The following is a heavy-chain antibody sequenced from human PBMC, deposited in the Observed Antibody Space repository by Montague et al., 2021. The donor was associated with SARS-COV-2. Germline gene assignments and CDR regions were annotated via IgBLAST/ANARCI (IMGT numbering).Heavy chain of an antibody. CDR2: IYYSGST. CDR3: ARVFPRWLQFDPYFDY. V-gene: IGHV4-61*01. Sequence: SETRSLTCTVSGGSISSGSYYWSWIRQPPGKGLEWIGYIYYSGSTNYNPSLKSRVTISVDTSKNQFSLKLSSVTAADTAVYYCARVFPRWLQFDPYFDYWGQGTLVTVSS. J-gene: IGHJ4*02. D-gene: IGHD5-24*01. CDR1: GGSISSGSYY.